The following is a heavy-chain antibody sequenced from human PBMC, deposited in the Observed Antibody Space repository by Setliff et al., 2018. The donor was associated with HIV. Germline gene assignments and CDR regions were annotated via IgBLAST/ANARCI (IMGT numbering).Heavy chain of an antibody. J-gene: IGHJ3*01. CDR1: GYTFTNFG. V-gene: IGHV1-18*01. CDR2: ISPYNGNT. CDR3: ARVPYRSAWFSGGHDAFDV. D-gene: IGHD6-19*01. Sequence: ASVKVSCKASGYTFTNFGITWVRQAPGQGLEWMGWISPYNGNTNYAPELHGRVTMTTDTSTSTVYMELKSLRSDDTAVYYCARVPYRSAWFSGGHDAFDVWGQGTMVTVSS.